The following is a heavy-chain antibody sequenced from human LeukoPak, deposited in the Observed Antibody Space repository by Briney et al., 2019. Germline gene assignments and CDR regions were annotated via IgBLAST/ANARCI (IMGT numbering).Heavy chain of an antibody. V-gene: IGHV1-2*02. Sequence: ASVNDSFMASVYTFIGYYMHWVRQPPGQGLEWMDWINPNSGGTNYAHKFLGRVTMTRDTSISTAYMELSRLRSDDTAVYYCARDGAARGNYYYYTDVWGKGTTVTVSS. CDR2: INPNSGGT. CDR3: ARDGAARGNYYYYTDV. CDR1: VYTFIGYY. D-gene: IGHD6-6*01. J-gene: IGHJ6*03.